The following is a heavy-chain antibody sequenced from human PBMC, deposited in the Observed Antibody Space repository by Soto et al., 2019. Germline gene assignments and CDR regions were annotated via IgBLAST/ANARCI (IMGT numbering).Heavy chain of an antibody. J-gene: IGHJ4*02. D-gene: IGHD5-12*01. Sequence: EVQLLESGGGLVQPGGSLRLSCAASGFTFSSYAMSWVRQAPGKGLAWVSAISDSGGSTYYADSVKGRFTISRDNSKNPLYLQMNSLRSEDTAVYYCAKDRVGYNSYYFDYSGQGTLVAVSS. CDR2: ISDSGGST. CDR3: AKDRVGYNSYYFDY. CDR1: GFTFSSYA. V-gene: IGHV3-23*01.